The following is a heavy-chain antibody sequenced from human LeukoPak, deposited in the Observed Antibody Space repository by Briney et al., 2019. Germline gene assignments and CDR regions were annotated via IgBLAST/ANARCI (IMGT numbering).Heavy chain of an antibody. D-gene: IGHD1-14*01. CDR2: ISGSGGST. V-gene: IGHV3-23*01. CDR1: GFTFSSYA. Sequence: GGSLRLSCAASGFTFSSYAMSWVRQAPGKGLEWVSAISGSGGSTYYADSVKGRFTISRDNSKNTLYLQMNSLRAEDTAVYYCARGFRKPVEGDYWGQGTLVTVSS. J-gene: IGHJ4*02. CDR3: ARGFRKPVEGDY.